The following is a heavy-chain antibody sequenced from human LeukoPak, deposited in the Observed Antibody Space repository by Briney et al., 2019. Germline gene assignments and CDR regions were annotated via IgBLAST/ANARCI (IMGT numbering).Heavy chain of an antibody. V-gene: IGHV3-64D*06. J-gene: IGHJ4*02. D-gene: IGHD6-13*01. CDR3: VKTDGSWHTFDY. Sequence: GGSLRLSCSASGFTFSSYVMHWVRQAPGKGLEYVSAFSSNGHNPYYADSVRGRFTVSRDNSKNTLYLQMSSLRAEDTAVYYCVKTDGSWHTFDYWGQGTLVTVSS. CDR2: FSSNGHNP. CDR1: GFTFSSYV.